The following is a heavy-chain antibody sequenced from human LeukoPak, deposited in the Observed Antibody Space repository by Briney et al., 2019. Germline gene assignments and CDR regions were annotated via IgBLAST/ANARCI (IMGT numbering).Heavy chain of an antibody. Sequence: SETLSLTCTVSGGSMRSNYWSLTRQPPGKGLEWIGNIYYSGSTNYNPSLKSRVTISVDTSKNQFSLKLSSVTAADTAVYYCARREGLSSSFTLTFDYWGQGTLVTVSS. CDR2: IYYSGST. V-gene: IGHV4-59*08. CDR1: GGSMRSNY. D-gene: IGHD6-13*01. J-gene: IGHJ4*02. CDR3: ARREGLSSSFTLTFDY.